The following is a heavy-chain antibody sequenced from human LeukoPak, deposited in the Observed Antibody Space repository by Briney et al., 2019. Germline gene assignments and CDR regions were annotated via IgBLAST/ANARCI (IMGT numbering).Heavy chain of an antibody. CDR2: IIPIFGTA. CDR1: GGTFSSYA. CDR3: ARDRGWQLARYFQH. Sequence: SVKVSCKASGGTFSSYAISWVRQAPGQGLEWVGGIIPIFGTANYAQKFQGRVTITADESTSTAYMELSSLRSEDTAVYYCARDRGWQLARYFQHWGQGTLVTVSS. J-gene: IGHJ1*01. D-gene: IGHD6-13*01. V-gene: IGHV1-69*13.